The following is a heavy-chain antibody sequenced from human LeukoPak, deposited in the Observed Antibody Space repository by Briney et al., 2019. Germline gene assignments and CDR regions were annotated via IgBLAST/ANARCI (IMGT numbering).Heavy chain of an antibody. J-gene: IGHJ5*02. CDR3: ARGTFYGSARGNWFDP. D-gene: IGHD3-10*01. CDR1: GGTFSSYA. V-gene: IGHV1-69*01. Sequence: ASVKLSCKASGGTFSSYAISWVRQAPGQGLEWMGGIIPIFGTANYAQKFPGRVTINADESTSTAYMELSSLRYEATAVYSCARGTFYGSARGNWFDPWGQGTLVTVSS. CDR2: IIPIFGTA.